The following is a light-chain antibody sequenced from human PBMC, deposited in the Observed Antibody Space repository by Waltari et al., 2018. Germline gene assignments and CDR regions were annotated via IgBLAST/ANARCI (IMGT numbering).Light chain of an antibody. CDR3: RQAYSFPRT. J-gene: IGKJ2*01. CDR2: TAS. CDR1: QGISSR. V-gene: IGKV1-12*01. Sequence: DIQMTQSPSFVSASVGDRVTITCRASQGISSRLAWYQQKPGKAPKLLIYTASTLQSGVPSRFSGSGSGTEFTLIITTLQPEDFATYFCRQAYSFPRTFGQGTKLEIK.